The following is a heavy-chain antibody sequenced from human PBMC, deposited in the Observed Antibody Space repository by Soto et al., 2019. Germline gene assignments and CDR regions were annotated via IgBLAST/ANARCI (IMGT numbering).Heavy chain of an antibody. J-gene: IGHJ3*02. Sequence: SETLSLXCTVSGCSISSSSYYWGWIRQPPGKGLEWIGSIYYSGSTYYNPSLKSRVTISVDTSKNQFSLKLSSVTAADTAVYYCARWMRGDYDFWSGYWLTDAFNIWGQGTMVTVS. CDR2: IYYSGST. CDR1: GCSISSSSYY. CDR3: ARWMRGDYDFWSGYWLTDAFNI. V-gene: IGHV4-39*01. D-gene: IGHD3-3*01.